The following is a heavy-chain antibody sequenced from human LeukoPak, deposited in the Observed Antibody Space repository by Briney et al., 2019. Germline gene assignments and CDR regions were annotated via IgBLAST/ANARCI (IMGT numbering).Heavy chain of an antibody. D-gene: IGHD4-11*01. V-gene: IGHV3-30*03. J-gene: IGHJ6*03. CDR1: GFTFSSYS. Sequence: PGGSLRLSCAASGFTFSSYSMNWVRQAPGKGLEWVSFISYDGSDKYYADSVKGRFTISRDDSMTTLYLHMNSLRPEDTAVYYCARDNSPMTTVSRSYYFFHLDVWGEGTTVTVSS. CDR3: ARDNSPMTTVSRSYYFFHLDV. CDR2: ISYDGSDK.